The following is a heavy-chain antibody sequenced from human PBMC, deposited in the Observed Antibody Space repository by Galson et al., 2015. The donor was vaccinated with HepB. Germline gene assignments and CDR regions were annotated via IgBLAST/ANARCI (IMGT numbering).Heavy chain of an antibody. CDR1: GFSLTTSGMR. D-gene: IGHD2-2*01. Sequence: PALVKPTQTLTLTCTFSGFSLTTSGMRVAWIRQPPGKALEWLARIDWDGDKVYTTSLKTRLAISKDNSKNQVVLTMTNTDPVDTATYYCARMGAIGNWFDPWGQGIMVTVSS. CDR2: IDWDGDK. CDR3: ARMGAIGNWFDP. J-gene: IGHJ5*02. V-gene: IGHV2-70*04.